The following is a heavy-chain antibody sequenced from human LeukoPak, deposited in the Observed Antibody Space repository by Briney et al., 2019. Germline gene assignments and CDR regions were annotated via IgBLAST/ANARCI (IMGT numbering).Heavy chain of an antibody. CDR1: GGTFSSYA. CDR3: AKTIVVVPAASPYYYYMDV. V-gene: IGHV1-69*13. Sequence: SVKVSCKASGGTFSSYAISWVRQAPGQGLEWMGGIISIFGTANYAQKFQGRVTITADESTSTAYMELSSLRSEDTAVYYCAKTIVVVPAASPYYYYMDVWGEGTTVTVSS. CDR2: IISIFGTA. D-gene: IGHD2-2*01. J-gene: IGHJ6*03.